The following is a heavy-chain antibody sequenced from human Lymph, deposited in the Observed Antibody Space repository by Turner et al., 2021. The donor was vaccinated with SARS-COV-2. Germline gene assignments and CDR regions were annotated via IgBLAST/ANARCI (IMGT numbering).Heavy chain of an antibody. D-gene: IGHD5-18*01. CDR1: GFTFSSYA. CDR2: ISGSGGST. V-gene: IGHV3-23*01. J-gene: IGHJ4*02. CDR3: AKEGDTAMVNFDY. Sequence: EVQLLESGGGLVQPGGSLRLPCAASGFTFSSYAMSWVRQAPGKGLVWVSAISGSGGSTYYADSVKGRFTISRDNSKNTPYLQMNSLRAEDTAVYYCAKEGDTAMVNFDYWGQGTLVTVSS.